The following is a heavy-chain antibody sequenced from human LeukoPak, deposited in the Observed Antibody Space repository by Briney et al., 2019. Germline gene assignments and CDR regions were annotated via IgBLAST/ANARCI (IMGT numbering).Heavy chain of an antibody. Sequence: SLSLSCAASGFPFDDYAMHWVRQAPGKGLEWVSGISWNSGSIGYADSVKGRFTISRDNAKNSLYLQMNSLRAEDTALYYCAKDIQYYDSSGYYAVWGQGTLVTVSS. CDR2: ISWNSGSI. V-gene: IGHV3-9*01. J-gene: IGHJ4*02. CDR1: GFPFDDYA. D-gene: IGHD3-22*01. CDR3: AKDIQYYDSSGYYAV.